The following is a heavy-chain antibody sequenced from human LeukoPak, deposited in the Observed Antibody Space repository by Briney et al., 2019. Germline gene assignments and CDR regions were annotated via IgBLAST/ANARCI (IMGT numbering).Heavy chain of an antibody. V-gene: IGHV4-59*01. J-gene: IGHJ3*02. D-gene: IGHD5-24*01. Sequence: PSETLSLTCTVSGGSISSYYWSWIRQPPGKGLEWIGYIYYSGSTNYNPSLKSRVTISVDTSKNQFSLKLSSVTAADTAVYYCAREPPPDTMAMGAFDIWGQGTMVTVSS. CDR1: GGSISSYY. CDR3: AREPPPDTMAMGAFDI. CDR2: IYYSGST.